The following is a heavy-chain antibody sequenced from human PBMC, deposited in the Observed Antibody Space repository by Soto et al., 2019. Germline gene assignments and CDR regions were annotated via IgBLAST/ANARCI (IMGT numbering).Heavy chain of an antibody. CDR1: GYIFVNYG. J-gene: IGHJ6*02. D-gene: IGHD5-12*01. V-gene: IGHV1-18*01. Sequence: QVQLVQSGDEVRKPGSSVKVSCKASGYIFVNYGIAWVRQAPGQGLEWMGWISPYSGNTHYASKGQGRITMTTDTSTRTPGSDVGTLTANEPGVYYVGMVDNCVTPTPQDVWVQVTMVTV. CDR2: ISPYSGNT. CDR3: GMVDNCVTPTPQDV.